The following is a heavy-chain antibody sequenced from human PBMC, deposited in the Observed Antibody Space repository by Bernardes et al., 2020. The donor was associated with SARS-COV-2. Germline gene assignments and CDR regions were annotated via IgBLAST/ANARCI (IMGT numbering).Heavy chain of an antibody. V-gene: IGHV3-23*01. J-gene: IGHJ4*02. D-gene: IGHD3-22*01. CDR3: AIDLDSTARGYFDS. Sequence: GGSLRLSCAASGFAFGIYAMSRFRLAPGKGPEWVAGIIGNANAMFYAESVRGRFTNSRDDSGNTLYLQMHSLRADDTATYYCAIDLDSTARGYFDSWGPGTLVTVSS. CDR2: IIGNANAM. CDR1: GFAFGIYA.